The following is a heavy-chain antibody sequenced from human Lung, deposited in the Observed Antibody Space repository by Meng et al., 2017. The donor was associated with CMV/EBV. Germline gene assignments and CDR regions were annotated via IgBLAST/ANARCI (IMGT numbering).Heavy chain of an antibody. CDR1: EFTFSNYW. V-gene: IGHV3-7*01. J-gene: IGHJ4*02. D-gene: IGHD6-6*01. CDR2: IREDGSEQ. CDR3: ARVKKAVHFDN. Sequence: SCAASEFTFSNYWMSWVRQAPGKGPEWVTNIREDGSEQHYGDSVKGRFSISRDNAKNSLYLRMNSLRSEDTAVYYCARVKKAVHFDNWGQGTLVTVSS.